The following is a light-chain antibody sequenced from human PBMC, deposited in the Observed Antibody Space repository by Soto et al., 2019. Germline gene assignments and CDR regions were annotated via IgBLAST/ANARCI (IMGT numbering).Light chain of an antibody. CDR2: ADN. J-gene: IGLJ2*01. V-gene: IGLV1-40*01. Sequence: QSVLTQTPSVSGAPGQKITMSCTGSSSNIGAGYDVHWYQQVPGAAPRLLIYADNNRPSGVPDRFSASKSGTSASLVITGLQGEDEANYYCRSYNSSLSGVIFGAGTKLTVL. CDR3: RSYNSSLSGVI. CDR1: SSNIGAGYD.